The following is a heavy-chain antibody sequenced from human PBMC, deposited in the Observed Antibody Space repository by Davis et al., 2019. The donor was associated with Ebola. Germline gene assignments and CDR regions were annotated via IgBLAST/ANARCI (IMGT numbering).Heavy chain of an antibody. J-gene: IGHJ6*02. CDR3: ARLNYSNLYYYYYGMDV. CDR1: GGSISSYY. D-gene: IGHD4-11*01. Sequence: PSETLSLTCTVSGGSISSYYWSWIRQPPGKGLEWIGEINHSGSTNYNPSLKSRVTISVDTSKNQFSLKLSSVTAADTAVYYCARLNYSNLYYYYYGMDVWGQGTTVTVSS. V-gene: IGHV4-34*01. CDR2: INHSGST.